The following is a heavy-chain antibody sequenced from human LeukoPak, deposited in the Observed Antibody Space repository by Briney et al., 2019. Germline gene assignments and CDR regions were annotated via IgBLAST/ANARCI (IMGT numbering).Heavy chain of an antibody. CDR1: GFTFSSYS. J-gene: IGHJ4*02. D-gene: IGHD3-10*01. CDR2: ISSSSSYI. Sequence: GGSLRLSCAASGFTFSSYSMNWVRQAPGKGLEWVSSISSSSSYIYYADSVKGRFTISRDNAKNSLYLQMNSLRAEDTAVYYCARAYSGSGSYYQQRFDYWGQGTLVTVSS. CDR3: ARAYSGSGSYYQQRFDY. V-gene: IGHV3-21*01.